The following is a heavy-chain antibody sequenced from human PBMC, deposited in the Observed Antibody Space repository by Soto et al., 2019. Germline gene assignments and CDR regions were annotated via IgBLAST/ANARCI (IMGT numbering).Heavy chain of an antibody. Sequence: EVQLVESGGGLVQPGGSLRLSCAASGFTFSSYSMNWVRQAPGKGLEWVSYISSSSSTIYYADSVKGRFTISRDNAKNSLYLQMNSLRDEDTAVYYCARDRASYDYVWGSYRYIPHDYWGQGTLVTVSS. CDR2: ISSSSSTI. D-gene: IGHD3-16*02. J-gene: IGHJ4*02. V-gene: IGHV3-48*02. CDR3: ARDRASYDYVWGSYRYIPHDY. CDR1: GFTFSSYS.